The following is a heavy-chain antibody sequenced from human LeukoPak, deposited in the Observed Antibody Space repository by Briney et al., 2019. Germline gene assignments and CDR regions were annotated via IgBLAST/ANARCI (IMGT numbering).Heavy chain of an antibody. Sequence: SETLSLTCTVSGGSISSYFWYWIRQPPGEGLEWIGSIYYTGSTNCNPSLKSRVPISVDMSKNQFFLKLNSVTAADTAVYYCARGLRFFTNVFDPWGQGTLVTVSS. V-gene: IGHV4-59*01. D-gene: IGHD3-3*01. J-gene: IGHJ5*02. CDR3: ARGLRFFTNVFDP. CDR2: IYYTGST. CDR1: GGSISSYF.